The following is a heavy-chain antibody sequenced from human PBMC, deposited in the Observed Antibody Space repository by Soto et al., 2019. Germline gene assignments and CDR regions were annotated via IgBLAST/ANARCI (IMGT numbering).Heavy chain of an antibody. Sequence: QITLKESGPTLVKPTQTLTLTCTFSGFSLSSTRVAVGWIRQPPGKALEWLALIYLDDDKRYSPFLKSRLTITKDTSKNQVVLTMTNMYPVDTATYYCAHSVVAGLGYYFDYWGQGTLVTVSS. CDR2: IYLDDDK. CDR1: GFSLSSTRVA. D-gene: IGHD6-19*01. CDR3: AHSVVAGLGYYFDY. J-gene: IGHJ4*02. V-gene: IGHV2-5*02.